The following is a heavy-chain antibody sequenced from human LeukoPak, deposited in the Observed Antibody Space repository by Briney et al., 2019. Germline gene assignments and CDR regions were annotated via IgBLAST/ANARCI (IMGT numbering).Heavy chain of an antibody. CDR2: ISYDGSNK. J-gene: IGHJ5*02. D-gene: IGHD5-12*01. V-gene: IGHV3-30-3*01. Sequence: GGSLRLSCAASGFTFSSYAMPWVRQAPGKGLEWVAVISYDGSNKYYADSVKGRFTISRDNSKNTLYLQMNSLRAEDTAVYYCATDLGDIVATIPFDPWGQGTLVTVSS. CDR3: ATDLGDIVATIPFDP. CDR1: GFTFSSYA.